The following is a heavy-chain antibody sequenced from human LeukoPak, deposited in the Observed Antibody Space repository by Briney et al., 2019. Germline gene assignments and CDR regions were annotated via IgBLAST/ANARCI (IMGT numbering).Heavy chain of an antibody. V-gene: IGHV2-5*01. CDR2: IYWNDDK. CDR3: AHSGNDYDFWSGYYYEYYFDY. D-gene: IGHD3-3*01. CDR1: GFSLSTSGVG. Sequence: SGPTLVKPTQTLTLTCTFSGFSLSTSGVGVGWIRKPPGKALEWLALIYWNDDKRYSPSLKSRLTITKDTSKNQVVLTMTNMDPVDTATYYCAHSGNDYDFWSGYYYEYYFDYWGQGTLVTVSS. J-gene: IGHJ4*02.